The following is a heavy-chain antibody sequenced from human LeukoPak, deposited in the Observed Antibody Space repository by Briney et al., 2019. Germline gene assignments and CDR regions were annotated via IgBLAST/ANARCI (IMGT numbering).Heavy chain of an antibody. CDR2: IRSKADSYAT. Sequence: GGSLRLSCAASGLTLSNSDMHWVRQASGKGLEWVGRIRSKADSYATAYAASVKGRFTISRDDSKNTAYLQMNSLKTEDTAVYYCTRLDCSGGSCANDYWGQGTLVTVSS. J-gene: IGHJ4*02. D-gene: IGHD2-15*01. V-gene: IGHV3-73*01. CDR3: TRLDCSGGSCANDY. CDR1: GLTLSNSD.